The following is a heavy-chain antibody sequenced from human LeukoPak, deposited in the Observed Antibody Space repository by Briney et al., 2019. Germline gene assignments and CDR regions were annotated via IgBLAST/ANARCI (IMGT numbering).Heavy chain of an antibody. CDR3: ARVGKTYYYDSSGYQVDY. Sequence: SETLSITCTVSGGSISSGDYYWSWIRQPPGKGLEWIGYIYYSGSTYYNPSLKSRVTISVDTSKNQFSLKLSSVTAADTAVYYCARVGKTYYYDSSGYQVDYWGQGTLVTVSS. V-gene: IGHV4-30-4*08. CDR2: IYYSGST. D-gene: IGHD3-22*01. CDR1: GGSISSGDYY. J-gene: IGHJ4*02.